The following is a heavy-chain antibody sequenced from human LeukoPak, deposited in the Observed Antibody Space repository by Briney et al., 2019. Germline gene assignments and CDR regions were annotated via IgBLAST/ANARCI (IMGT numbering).Heavy chain of an antibody. Sequence: SETLSLTCTVSGGSISSGGYYWSWIRQRPGKGLEWIGYIYYSGSTYYNPSLKSRVTISVDTSKNQFSLKLSSVTAADTAVYYCARDRSTSSPRAFDIWGQGTMVTVSS. D-gene: IGHD2-2*01. V-gene: IGHV4-31*03. CDR1: GGSISSGGYY. CDR2: IYYSGST. CDR3: ARDRSTSSPRAFDI. J-gene: IGHJ3*02.